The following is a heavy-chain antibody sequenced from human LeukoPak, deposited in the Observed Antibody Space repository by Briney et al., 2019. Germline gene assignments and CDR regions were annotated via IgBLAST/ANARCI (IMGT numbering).Heavy chain of an antibody. Sequence: GGSLRLSCAASGFTFSSYSMNWVRQAPGKGLEWVSSISSSTSYIYYADSVKGRFTISRDNADNSLYLQMNSLRAEDTAVYYCAKADSGSYYGLGDYFAYWGQGTLVTVSS. CDR2: ISSSTSYI. V-gene: IGHV3-21*01. D-gene: IGHD1-26*01. CDR3: AKADSGSYYGLGDYFAY. J-gene: IGHJ4*02. CDR1: GFTFSSYS.